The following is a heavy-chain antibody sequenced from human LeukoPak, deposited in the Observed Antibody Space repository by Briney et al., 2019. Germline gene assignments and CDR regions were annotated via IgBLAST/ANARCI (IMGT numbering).Heavy chain of an antibody. J-gene: IGHJ4*02. D-gene: IGHD1-26*01. CDR2: INHSGST. CDR1: GGSISSSSYY. CDR3: AGRRWELLG. V-gene: IGHV4-39*07. Sequence: PSETLSLTCTVSGGSISSSSYYWGWIRQPPGKGLEWIGEINHSGSTNYNPSLKSRVTISVDTSKNQFSLKLSSVTAADTAVYYCAGRRWELLGWGQGTLVTVSS.